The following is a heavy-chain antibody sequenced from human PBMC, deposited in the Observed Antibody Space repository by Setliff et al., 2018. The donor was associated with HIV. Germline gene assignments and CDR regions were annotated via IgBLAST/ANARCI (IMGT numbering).Heavy chain of an antibody. V-gene: IGHV4-4*02. CDR1: GFTFSNAW. CDR2: IYHSGST. Sequence: GSLRLSCAASGFTFSNAWMSWVRQPPGKGPEWIGEIYHSGSTNYNPSLKSRVTISIDKSKKQFSLKLSSVTAADTAVYYCAREYYYDSSGYYYGWFDPWGQGTLVTVSS. D-gene: IGHD3-22*01. CDR3: AREYYYDSSGYYYGWFDP. J-gene: IGHJ5*02.